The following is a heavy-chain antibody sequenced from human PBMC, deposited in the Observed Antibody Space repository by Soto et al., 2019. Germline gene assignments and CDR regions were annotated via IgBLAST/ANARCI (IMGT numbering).Heavy chain of an antibody. D-gene: IGHD1-20*01. V-gene: IGHV1-3*01. CDR1: GYTFTSYA. CDR3: ARDRISGANYYYYGMDV. CDR2: IIADNGNA. Sequence: ASVKVSCKASGYTFTSYAIHWVRQAPGQRLEWMGWIIADNGNAKYSQKFQGRVTITADKSTSTAYMELSSLRSEDTAVYYCARDRISGANYYYYGMDVWGQGTTVTVSS. J-gene: IGHJ6*02.